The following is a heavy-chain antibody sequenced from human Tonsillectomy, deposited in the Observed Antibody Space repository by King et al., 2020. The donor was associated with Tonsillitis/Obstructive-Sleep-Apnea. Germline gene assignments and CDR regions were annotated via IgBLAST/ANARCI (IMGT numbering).Heavy chain of an antibody. CDR1: GGPISSYY. J-gene: IGHJ4*02. Sequence: VQLQESGPGLVKPSETLSLTCTVSGGPISSYYWSWIRQPPGKGLEWIGYIYYSGSTNYNPSLKSRVTISVDTSKNQFSLKLSSVTAADTAVYYCARVDSSGYYSFDYWGQGTLVTVSS. D-gene: IGHD3-22*01. V-gene: IGHV4-59*01. CDR2: IYYSGST. CDR3: ARVDSSGYYSFDY.